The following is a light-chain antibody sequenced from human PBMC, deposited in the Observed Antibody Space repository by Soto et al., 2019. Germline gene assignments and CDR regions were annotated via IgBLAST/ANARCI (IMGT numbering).Light chain of an antibody. CDR2: DAS. CDR3: QQSYSTPPGT. CDR1: QSISSW. Sequence: DIQMTQSPSTLSASVGDRVTITCRASQSISSWLAWYQQKPGKAPNLLIYDASSLQSGVPSRFSGSGSGTDFTLTISSLQPEDFATYYCQQSYSTPPGTFGQGTKLEIK. V-gene: IGKV1-39*01. J-gene: IGKJ2*01.